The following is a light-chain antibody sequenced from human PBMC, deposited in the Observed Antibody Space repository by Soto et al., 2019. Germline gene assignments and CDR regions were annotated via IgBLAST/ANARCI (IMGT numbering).Light chain of an antibody. CDR3: HQYGGSPTWT. J-gene: IGKJ1*01. CDR1: QTVSSSY. CDR2: GAS. Sequence: EIVLTQSPGTLSLSPGERATLSCRASQTVSSSYLAWYQQKPGQAPRLLMYGASNRATGIPDRFSGSGSGTDFSLTISRLEPEDFAVYYCHQYGGSPTWTFGQGTKVENK. V-gene: IGKV3-20*01.